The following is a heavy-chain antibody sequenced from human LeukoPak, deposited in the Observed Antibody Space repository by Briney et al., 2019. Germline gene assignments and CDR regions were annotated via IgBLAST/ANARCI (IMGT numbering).Heavy chain of an antibody. V-gene: IGHV3-23*01. CDR2: IRGGGGRK. CDR3: ARPTLAGHYGTFGY. J-gene: IGHJ4*01. Sequence: HPGGSLRLSCAASGFTFSSYAMRWVRQAPGKGLEWVSVIRGGGGRKYYADSVKGRFTISRDNSKDTLYLQMKSLSAEDTAPYYCARPTLAGHYGTFGYRGHGTMVTASS. CDR1: GFTFSSYA. D-gene: IGHD6-19*01.